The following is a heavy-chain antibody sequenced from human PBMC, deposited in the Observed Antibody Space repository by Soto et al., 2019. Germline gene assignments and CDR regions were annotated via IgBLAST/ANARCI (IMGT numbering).Heavy chain of an antibody. V-gene: IGHV1-3*01. CDR3: ARDPNDSSAYYHHYYYGMDV. CDR1: GYTFTSYG. CDR2: INAGNGNT. Sequence: QIQLMQSGAEVKKPGASVKGSCKASGYTFTSYGIHWVRQAPGQRLEWTGWINAGNGNTKYSEKFQGRVTITRDTSASTAYLELSSMRSEDTAVYYCARDPNDSSAYYHHYYYGMDVWGQGTTVTVSS. J-gene: IGHJ6*02. D-gene: IGHD3-22*01.